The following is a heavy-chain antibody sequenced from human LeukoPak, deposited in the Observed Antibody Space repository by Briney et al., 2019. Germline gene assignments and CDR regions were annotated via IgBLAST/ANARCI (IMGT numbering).Heavy chain of an antibody. Sequence: PGGSLRLSCAASGFTFSSYWMSWVRQAPGKGLEWVANIKQDGSEKYYVNSVKGRFTISRDNAKNSLYLQMNSLRAEDTAVYYCANSYDYVWGSYRHYYYYGMDVWGQGTTVTVSS. CDR1: GFTFSSYW. D-gene: IGHD3-16*02. J-gene: IGHJ6*02. CDR2: IKQDGSEK. V-gene: IGHV3-7*03. CDR3: ANSYDYVWGSYRHYYYYGMDV.